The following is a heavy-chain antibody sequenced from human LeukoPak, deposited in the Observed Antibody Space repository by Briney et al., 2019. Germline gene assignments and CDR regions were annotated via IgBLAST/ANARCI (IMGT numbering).Heavy chain of an antibody. J-gene: IGHJ3*02. CDR2: IYSSGST. CDR1: GGSIISYY. D-gene: IGHD6-19*01. V-gene: IGHV4-59*08. Sequence: SETLSLTCTVSGGSIISYYWSWIRQPPGKGLEWIGYIYSSGSTNYNPSLKSRVTISVDTSKKQFSLKLSFVTAADTSVYYCARQQWSLGAFEIWGQGTMVTVSS. CDR3: ARQQWSLGAFEI.